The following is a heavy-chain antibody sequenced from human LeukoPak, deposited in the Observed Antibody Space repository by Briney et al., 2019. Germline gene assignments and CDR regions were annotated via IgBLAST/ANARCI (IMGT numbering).Heavy chain of an antibody. CDR2: ISGSGGGA. V-gene: IGHV3-23*01. J-gene: IGHJ5*02. CDR1: GMNLGSYA. CDR3: AKNQISGSQKWFDP. Sequence: GGSLRLSCAGSGMNLGSYAMSWVRQAPGKGLEWVSIISGSGGGAQYADSVKGRFTISRDNSQNMLYLRMKSLRVEDTAVYYCAKNQISGSQKWFDPWGQGTLVTVSS. D-gene: IGHD3-10*01.